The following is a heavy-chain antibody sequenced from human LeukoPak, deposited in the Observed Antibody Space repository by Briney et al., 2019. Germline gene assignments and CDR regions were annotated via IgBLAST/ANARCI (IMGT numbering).Heavy chain of an antibody. CDR1: GFTFSGYW. D-gene: IGHD1-26*01. V-gene: IGHV3-74*01. CDR3: TRGAVGTGVWFDP. CDR2: INTDGGIT. J-gene: IGHJ5*02. Sequence: GGSLRLSCAPSGFTFSGYWMHWVRHAPGKGLVWVSRINTDGGITNYADSVKGRFTISRDNAKNTLHLQMNSLRADDTAVYYCTRGAVGTGVWFDPWGQGTLVTVSS.